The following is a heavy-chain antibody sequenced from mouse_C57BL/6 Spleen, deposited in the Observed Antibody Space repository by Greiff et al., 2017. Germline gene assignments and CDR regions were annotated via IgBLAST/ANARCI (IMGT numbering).Heavy chain of an antibody. Sequence: QVQLKESDAELVKPGASVKISCKVSGYTFTDHTIHWMKQRPEQGLEWIGYIYPRDGSTKYNEKFKGKATLTADKSSSTAYMQLNSLTSEDSAVYFCARYDPYDGYYDYAMDYWGQGTSVTVSS. D-gene: IGHD2-3*01. CDR3: ARYDPYDGYYDYAMDY. CDR2: IYPRDGST. CDR1: GYTFTDHT. J-gene: IGHJ4*01. V-gene: IGHV1-78*01.